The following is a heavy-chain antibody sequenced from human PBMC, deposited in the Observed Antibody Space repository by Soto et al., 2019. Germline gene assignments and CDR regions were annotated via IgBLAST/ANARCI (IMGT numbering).Heavy chain of an antibody. CDR2: ISTYNGNT. J-gene: IGHJ4*02. CDR3: AREMVRGVGSDY. CDR1: GYTFTSYG. V-gene: IGHV1-18*01. Sequence: GASVKLSCKASGYTFTSYGISWVRQAPGQGLEWMGWISTYNGNTKYAQKLQGRVTMTTDTSTSTAYMELRSLRSDDTAVFYCAREMVRGVGSDYWGQGALVTVSS. D-gene: IGHD3-10*01.